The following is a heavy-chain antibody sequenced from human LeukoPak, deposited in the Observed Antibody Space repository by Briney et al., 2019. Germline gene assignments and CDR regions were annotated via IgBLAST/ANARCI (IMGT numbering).Heavy chain of an antibody. CDR2: IYYSGST. Sequence: SETLSLTCTVSGGSISSYYWSWIRQPPGKGLEWIGYIYYSGSTNYNPSLKSRVTISVDTSKNQFSLKLSSVTAADTAVYYCARAGGTQLWLRGTLDYWGQGTLVTVSS. V-gene: IGHV4-59*12. J-gene: IGHJ4*02. CDR1: GGSISSYY. D-gene: IGHD5-18*01. CDR3: ARAGGTQLWLRGTLDY.